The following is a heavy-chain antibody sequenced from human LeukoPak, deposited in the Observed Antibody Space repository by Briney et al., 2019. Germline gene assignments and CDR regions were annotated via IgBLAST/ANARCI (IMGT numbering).Heavy chain of an antibody. CDR3: AKVDSAGSGWYDY. CDR1: GYKFTNFW. V-gene: IGHV5-51*01. J-gene: IGHJ4*02. D-gene: IGHD6-19*01. Sequence: GESLKISCKASGYKFTNFWIGWVRQMPGKGLEWMGIIYPGDSDTRYSPSFQGQVTISADKSISTAYLQWTSLTASDSGIYYCAKVDSAGSGWYDYWSQGSLVTVSS. CDR2: IYPGDSDT.